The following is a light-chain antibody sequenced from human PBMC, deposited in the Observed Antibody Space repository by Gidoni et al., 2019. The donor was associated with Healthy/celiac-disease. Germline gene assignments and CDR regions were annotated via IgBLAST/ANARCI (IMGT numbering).Light chain of an antibody. CDR3: QQYNSYPYT. CDR1: QSISSW. CDR2: KAS. J-gene: IGKJ2*01. Sequence: PVGDRVTITCRASQSISSWLAWYQQKPGKAPKLLIYKASSLESGVPSRFSGSGSGTEFTLTISSLQPDDFATYYCQQYNSYPYTFGQGTKLEIK. V-gene: IGKV1-5*03.